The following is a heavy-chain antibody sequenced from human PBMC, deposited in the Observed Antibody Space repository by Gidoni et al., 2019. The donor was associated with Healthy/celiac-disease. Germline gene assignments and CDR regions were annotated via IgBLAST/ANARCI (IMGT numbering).Heavy chain of an antibody. V-gene: IGHV4-31*03. CDR1: GCSISSGGYY. Sequence: QVQLQESGPGLVKPSQTLSLTCTVSGCSISSGGYYWSWIRQHPGKGLEWIGYIYYSGITYYNPSLKSRVTISVDTSKNQFSLKLSSVTAADTAVYYCARDRRSRAAYYFDYWGQGTLVTVSS. J-gene: IGHJ4*02. D-gene: IGHD3-10*01. CDR3: ARDRRSRAAYYFDY. CDR2: IYYSGIT.